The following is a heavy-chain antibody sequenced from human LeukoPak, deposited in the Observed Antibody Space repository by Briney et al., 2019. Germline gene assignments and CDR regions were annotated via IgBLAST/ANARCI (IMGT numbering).Heavy chain of an antibody. Sequence: SETLSLTCTVAGGSISSSSYYWGWIRQPPGKGLEWIGSIYYSGSTYYNSSLKSRVTISVDTSKNQFSLKLSSVTAADTAVYYCASGVVVVVAATYYFDYWGQGTLVTVSS. V-gene: IGHV4-39*01. D-gene: IGHD2-15*01. CDR2: IYYSGST. CDR1: GGSISSSSYY. CDR3: ASGVVVVVAATYYFDY. J-gene: IGHJ4*02.